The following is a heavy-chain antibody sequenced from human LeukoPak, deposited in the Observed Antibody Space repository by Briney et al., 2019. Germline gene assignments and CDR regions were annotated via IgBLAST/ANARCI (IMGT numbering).Heavy chain of an antibody. CDR3: ARVRTPYGSGSYDY. J-gene: IGHJ4*02. D-gene: IGHD3-10*01. Sequence: ASVKVSCKASGYTFTSYDINWVRQATGQGLEWMGWMNPNSGNTGYAQKFQGRVTMTRNTFISTAYMELSSLRSEDTAVYYCARVRTPYGSGSYDYWGQGTLVTVSS. V-gene: IGHV1-8*01. CDR1: GYTFTSYD. CDR2: MNPNSGNT.